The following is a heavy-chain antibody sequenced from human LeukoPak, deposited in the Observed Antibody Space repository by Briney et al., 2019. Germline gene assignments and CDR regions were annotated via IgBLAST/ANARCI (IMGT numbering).Heavy chain of an antibody. CDR1: GGSISGRY. CDR2: IYYRGNT. V-gene: IGHV4-59*11. D-gene: IGHD3-22*01. J-gene: IGHJ4*02. CDR3: ARSYDTSGYYYYFDY. Sequence: SETLSLTCTVSGGSISGRYWSWIRQSPGKGLEWIGYIYYRGNTNYNPSLKGRVTISVDTSKNQFSLRLTSVAAADTAVYYCARSYDTSGYYYYFDYWGQGTLVTVSS.